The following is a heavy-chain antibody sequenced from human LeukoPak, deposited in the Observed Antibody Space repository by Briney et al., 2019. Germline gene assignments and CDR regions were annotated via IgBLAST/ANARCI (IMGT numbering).Heavy chain of an antibody. CDR2: IYTSGST. Sequence: SETLSLTCTVSGGSISSYSWSWIRQPPGKGLEWIGYIYTSGSTNYNPSLKSRVTISVGTSKNQFSLKVSSVTAADTAVYYCARQVAVAGTIYYYYYMDVWGKGTTVTVSS. J-gene: IGHJ6*03. D-gene: IGHD6-19*01. CDR3: ARQVAVAGTIYYYYYMDV. V-gene: IGHV4-4*09. CDR1: GGSISSYS.